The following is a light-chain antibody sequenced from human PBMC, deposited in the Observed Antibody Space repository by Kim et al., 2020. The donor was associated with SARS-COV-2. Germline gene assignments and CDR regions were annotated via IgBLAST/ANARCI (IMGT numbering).Light chain of an antibody. CDR2: GAS. V-gene: IGKV3-15*01. CDR1: QNVRSN. CDR3: QQYNNWPPWT. J-gene: IGKJ1*01. Sequence: SPGERATLFCRASQNVRSNLAWFQQRPGQAPRLLIYGASTRATGIPARFSGSGSGTEFTLTISSLQSEDFAVYYCQQYNNWPPWTFGQGTKVDIK.